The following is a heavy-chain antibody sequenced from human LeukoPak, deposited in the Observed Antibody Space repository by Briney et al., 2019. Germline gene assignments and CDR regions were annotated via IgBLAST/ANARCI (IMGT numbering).Heavy chain of an antibody. CDR2: ISSSSSYI. Sequence: PGGSLRLSCAPSGFTFSSYSMNWVRQAPGKGLEWVSFISSSSSYIYYADSVKGRFTISRDNAKKSLYLQMNSLRAEDTAVYYCARSQAFNYDFWSGDAFDIWGQGTVVTVSS. CDR3: ARSQAFNYDFWSGDAFDI. D-gene: IGHD3-3*01. CDR1: GFTFSSYS. V-gene: IGHV3-21*01. J-gene: IGHJ3*02.